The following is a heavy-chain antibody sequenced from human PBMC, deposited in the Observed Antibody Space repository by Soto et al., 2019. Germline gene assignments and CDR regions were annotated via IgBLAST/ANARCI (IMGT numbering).Heavy chain of an antibody. J-gene: IGHJ5*02. CDR2: IFYTGTA. V-gene: IGHV4-31*03. CDR3: ARRLDDTPETFFNWFDP. Sequence: QVQLQESGPGLVKPSQTLSLTCTVSGGSINTGGYYWGWIRHLPGEGLEWIGHIFYTGTAYYNPSLRRRVTVSIDTSANQFSLPMYSVTAADTAMYYCARRLDDTPETFFNWFDPWGQGILVTVSS. CDR1: GGSINTGGYY. D-gene: IGHD2-15*01.